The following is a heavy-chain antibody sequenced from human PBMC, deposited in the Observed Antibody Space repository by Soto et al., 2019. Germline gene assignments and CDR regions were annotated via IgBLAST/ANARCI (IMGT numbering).Heavy chain of an antibody. Sequence: SVKVSCKASGGTFSSYAISWVRQAPGQGLEWMGGIIPIFGTANYAQKFQGRVTITADESTSTAYMELSSLRSEDTAVYYCARSLPYYYASGSYPYYYYYGMDVWGQGTTVTVSS. D-gene: IGHD3-10*01. CDR2: IIPIFGTA. J-gene: IGHJ6*02. V-gene: IGHV1-69*13. CDR3: ARSLPYYYASGSYPYYYYYGMDV. CDR1: GGTFSSYA.